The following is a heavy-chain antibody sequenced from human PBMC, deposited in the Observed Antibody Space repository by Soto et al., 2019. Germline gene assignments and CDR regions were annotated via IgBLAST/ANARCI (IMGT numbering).Heavy chain of an antibody. CDR2: VYFTGAP. V-gene: IGHV4-39*01. D-gene: IGHD3-22*01. J-gene: IGHJ4*02. Sequence: QLQLQESGPGLVKPSETPSLTCSVSGGSIIIDNYYWGWIRQPPGKGLEWIGSVYFTGAPYFNPSLKSRVTMSVDTSKNQFSLRLNSVTAADTAVYYCARSKLGDGYSLWGQGTLVIVSS. CDR3: ARSKLGDGYSL. CDR1: GGSIIIDNYY.